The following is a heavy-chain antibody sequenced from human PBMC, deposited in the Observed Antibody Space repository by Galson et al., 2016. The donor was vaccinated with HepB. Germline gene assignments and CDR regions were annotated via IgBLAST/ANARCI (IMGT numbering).Heavy chain of an antibody. CDR2: ISANSGDT. CDR3: ARDKRHGLDV. CDR1: GYTFRSNG. J-gene: IGHJ6*02. D-gene: IGHD1-1*01. V-gene: IGHV1-18*01. Sequence: SVKVSCKASGYTFRSNGIGWVRQAPGQGLEWMGWISANSGDTQYSQKVQGRVTLTTDASTSTAYIELRSLRSDDTAVYYCARDKRHGLDVWGQGTTVTVSS.